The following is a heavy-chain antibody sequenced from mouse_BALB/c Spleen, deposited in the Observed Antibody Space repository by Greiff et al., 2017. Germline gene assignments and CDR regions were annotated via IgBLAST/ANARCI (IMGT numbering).Heavy chain of an antibody. CDR2: ISSGGSYT. D-gene: IGHD4-1*01. CDR1: GFTFSSYA. CDR3: ARGNWALDY. Sequence: EVKLMESGGGLVKPGGSLKLSCAASGFTFSSYAMSWVRQSPEKRLEWVAEISSGGSYTYYPDTVTGRFTISRDNAKNTLYLEMSSLRSEDTAMYYCARGNWALDYWGQGTTLTVSS. V-gene: IGHV5-9-4*01. J-gene: IGHJ2*01.